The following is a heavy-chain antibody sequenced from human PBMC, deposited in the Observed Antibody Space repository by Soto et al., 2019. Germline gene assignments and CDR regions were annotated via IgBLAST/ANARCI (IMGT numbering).Heavy chain of an antibody. V-gene: IGHV1-3*05. CDR2: INAGNGNT. D-gene: IGHD6-19*01. CDR3: ARAVAVPADFDY. Sequence: QVQLVQSGAEEKKPGASVKVSCKASGYTFTGYAMHWVRQAPGQRLEWMGWINAGNGNTKYSQKFQGRVTITRDTSESTAYMELSSLRSEDTAVYDCARAVAVPADFDYWGQGTLVTVSS. CDR1: GYTFTGYA. J-gene: IGHJ4*02.